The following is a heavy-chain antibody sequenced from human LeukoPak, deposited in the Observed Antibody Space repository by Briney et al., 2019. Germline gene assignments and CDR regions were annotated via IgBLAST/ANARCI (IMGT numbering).Heavy chain of an antibody. Sequence: SETLSLTCTVSGGSISSYYWSWIRQPPGKGLEWIGEINHSGSTNYNPSLKSRVTISVDTSKNQFSLKLSSVTAADTAVYYCARSDNDFWSGYPYYFDYWGQGTLVTVSS. CDR1: GGSISSYY. CDR3: ARSDNDFWSGYPYYFDY. V-gene: IGHV4-34*01. CDR2: INHSGST. D-gene: IGHD3-3*01. J-gene: IGHJ4*02.